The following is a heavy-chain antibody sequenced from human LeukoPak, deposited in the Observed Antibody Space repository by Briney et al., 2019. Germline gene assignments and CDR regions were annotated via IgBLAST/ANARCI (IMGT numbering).Heavy chain of an antibody. V-gene: IGHV3-23*01. CDR2: ISGSGGST. Sequence: GGTLRLSCAASGFTFSRNGMTWVRQAPGKGLEWVSAISGSGGSTYYADSVKGRFTISRDNSKNTLYLQMNSLRAEDTAVYYCANRPRSIAAIWGQGTMVTVSS. CDR1: GFTFSRNG. CDR3: ANRPRSIAAI. J-gene: IGHJ3*02. D-gene: IGHD6-6*01.